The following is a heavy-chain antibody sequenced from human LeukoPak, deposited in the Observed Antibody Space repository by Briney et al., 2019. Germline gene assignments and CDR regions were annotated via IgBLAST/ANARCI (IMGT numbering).Heavy chain of an antibody. CDR1: GFTFSSYG. J-gene: IGHJ4*02. Sequence: GGSLRLSCAASGFTFSSYGMHWVRQAPGKGLEWVAFIRYDGSNKYYADSVKGRFTISRDNSKNTLYLQMNSLRAEDTAVYYCANGRRSGVAGTSYYFDYWGQGTLVTVSS. V-gene: IGHV3-30*02. CDR3: ANGRRSGVAGTSYYFDY. CDR2: IRYDGSNK. D-gene: IGHD6-19*01.